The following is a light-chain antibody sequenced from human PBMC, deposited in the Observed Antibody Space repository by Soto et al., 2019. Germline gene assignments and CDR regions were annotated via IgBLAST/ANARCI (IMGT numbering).Light chain of an antibody. V-gene: IGKV1-5*02. CDR3: QHMRT. CDR2: DAS. Sequence: DIQMTQSPSSLSPSVGDRVTIICRVSQSISTYLNWYEQKPGKAPKFLIYDASTLESGVPSRFSGRGFGTEFSFTISSLQPDDFGTYYCQHMRTFGQGTKVDIK. J-gene: IGKJ1*01. CDR1: QSISTY.